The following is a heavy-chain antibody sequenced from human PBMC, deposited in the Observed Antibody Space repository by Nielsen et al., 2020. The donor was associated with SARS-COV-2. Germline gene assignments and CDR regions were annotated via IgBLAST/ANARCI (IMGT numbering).Heavy chain of an antibody. CDR1: GFTFSSYS. J-gene: IGHJ6*03. D-gene: IGHD6-13*01. Sequence: GESLKISCAASGFTFSSYSMNWVRQAPGKGLEWVSYISSSSSTIYYADSVKGRFTISRDNSKNTLYLQMNSLRAEDTAVYYCAKAYYSTRHYYMDVWGKGTTVTVSS. CDR2: ISSSSSTI. V-gene: IGHV3-48*01. CDR3: AKAYYSTRHYYMDV.